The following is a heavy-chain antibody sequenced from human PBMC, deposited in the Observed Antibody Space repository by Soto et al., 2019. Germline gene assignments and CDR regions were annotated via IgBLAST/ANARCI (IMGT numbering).Heavy chain of an antibody. CDR2: IYSKAGKM. Sequence: QVHLLQSGAEVQKPGASVKVSCKTSGYTFNDFGITLVRQAPGLGLEWLGWIYSKAGKMNFAPKFQNRVIMTTDTSTSTAFMELTSLTFDDSAIYFCARDIAFDIDYWGQGTLVTVS. D-gene: IGHD2-15*01. V-gene: IGHV1-18*01. CDR1: GYTFNDFG. CDR3: ARDIAFDIDY. J-gene: IGHJ4*02.